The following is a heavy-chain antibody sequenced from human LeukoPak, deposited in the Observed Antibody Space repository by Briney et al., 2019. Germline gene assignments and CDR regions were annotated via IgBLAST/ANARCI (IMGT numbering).Heavy chain of an antibody. D-gene: IGHD2-15*01. Sequence: SETLSLTCAVYGGSFSGYYWSWIRQPPGKGLEWIGEINHSGSTNHNPSLKSRVTISVDTSKNQFSLKLSSVTAADTAVYYCAREAQKYCSGGSCYGPGDYWGQGTLVTVSS. CDR2: INHSGST. CDR3: AREAQKYCSGGSCYGPGDY. V-gene: IGHV4-34*01. J-gene: IGHJ4*02. CDR1: GGSFSGYY.